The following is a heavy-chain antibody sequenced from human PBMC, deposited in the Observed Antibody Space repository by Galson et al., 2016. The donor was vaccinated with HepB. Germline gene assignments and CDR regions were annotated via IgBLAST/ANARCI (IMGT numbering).Heavy chain of an antibody. CDR1: GYTFTSYA. V-gene: IGHV1-3*01. J-gene: IGHJ6*02. D-gene: IGHD3-16*01. CDR2: INAGNGNT. Sequence: SCKASGYTFTSYAVHWVRQAPGQRLEWMGWINAGNGNTKYSQKLQGRVTITRDTSASTAYMELSSLRSEDTAVYYCATSGGTYYYYGMDVWGQGTTVTVSS. CDR3: ATSGGTYYYYGMDV.